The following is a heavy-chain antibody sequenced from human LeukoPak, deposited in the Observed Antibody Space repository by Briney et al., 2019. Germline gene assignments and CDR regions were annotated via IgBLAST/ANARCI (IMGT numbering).Heavy chain of an antibody. J-gene: IGHJ5*02. Sequence: ASMKVSCKASEYTFTGYYMHWVRQAPGQGLEWMGWINPNSGGTNYAQKFQGRVTMTRDTSINTAYMELSRLRSDDTAVYYCARDEVITTSNWFDPWGQGTLVTVSS. CDR2: INPNSGGT. CDR1: EYTFTGYY. D-gene: IGHD3-22*01. V-gene: IGHV1-2*02. CDR3: ARDEVITTSNWFDP.